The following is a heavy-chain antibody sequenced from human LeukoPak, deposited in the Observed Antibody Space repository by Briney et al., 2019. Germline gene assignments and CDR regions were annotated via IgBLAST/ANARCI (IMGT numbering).Heavy chain of an antibody. J-gene: IGHJ4*02. Sequence: GGSLRLSCAASGFTFSSYGMHWVRQAPGKGLEWVAFIRYDGSNKYYADSVKGRFTISRDNSKNTLYLQMNSLRAEDTAVYYCARDDYDILTGYRDYWGQGTLVTVSS. CDR1: GFTFSSYG. CDR3: ARDDYDILTGYRDY. CDR2: IRYDGSNK. D-gene: IGHD3-9*01. V-gene: IGHV3-30*02.